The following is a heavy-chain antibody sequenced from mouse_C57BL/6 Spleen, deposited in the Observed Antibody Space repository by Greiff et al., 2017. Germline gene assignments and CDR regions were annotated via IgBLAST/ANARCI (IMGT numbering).Heavy chain of an antibody. CDR2: ISYDGSN. J-gene: IGHJ1*03. Sequence: EVKLQESGPGLVKPSQSLSLTCSVTGYSITSGYYWNWIRQFPGNKLEWMGYISYDGSNKYNPSLKNRISITRDTSKNQFFLKLNSGTTEDTATYYCARGGYGSSFSWYFDVWGTGTTVTVSS. CDR1: GYSITSGYY. V-gene: IGHV3-6*01. CDR3: ARGGYGSSFSWYFDV. D-gene: IGHD1-1*01.